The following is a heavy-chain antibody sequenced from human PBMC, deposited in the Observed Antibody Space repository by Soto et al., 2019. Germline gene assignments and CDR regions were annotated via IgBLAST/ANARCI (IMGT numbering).Heavy chain of an antibody. J-gene: IGHJ6*02. CDR1: GFTFTSSA. CDR2: IVVGSGNT. D-gene: IGHD1-7*01. Sequence: QMQLVQSGPEVKKPGTSVKVSCKASGFTFTSSAVQWVRQARGQRLEWIGWIVVGSGNTNYAQKFQERVTITRDMSTSTAYVQRSSLRYEDTAVYYCAAEEVELREPYYYYYGMDVWGQGTTVTVSS. CDR3: AAEEVELREPYYYYYGMDV. V-gene: IGHV1-58*01.